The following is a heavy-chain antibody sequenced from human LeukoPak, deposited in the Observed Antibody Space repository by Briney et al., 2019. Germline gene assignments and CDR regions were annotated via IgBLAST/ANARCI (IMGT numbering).Heavy chain of an antibody. CDR3: ARDTGMIVVVKPSNWFDP. CDR2: IYHSGST. V-gene: IGHV4-38-2*02. D-gene: IGHD3-22*01. J-gene: IGHJ5*02. CDR1: GYSISSGYY. Sequence: SEALSLTCTVSGYSISSGYYWGWIRQPPGKGLEWIGSIYHSGSTYYNPSLKSRVTISVDTSKNQFSLKLSSVTAADTAVYYCARDTGMIVVVKPSNWFDPWGQGTLVTVSS.